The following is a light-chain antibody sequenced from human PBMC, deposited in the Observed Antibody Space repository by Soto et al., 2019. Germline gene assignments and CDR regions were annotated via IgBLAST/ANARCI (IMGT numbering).Light chain of an antibody. Sequence: QSVLTQPRSVSGSPGQSVTISRTGTSSDVGGYNYVSWYQQHPGKAPKLMIYDVSKRPSGVPDRFSGSKSGNTASLTISGLQAEDEADYYCCSYAGSYTFSYVFGTGTKVTVL. CDR2: DVS. J-gene: IGLJ1*01. V-gene: IGLV2-11*01. CDR1: SSDVGGYNY. CDR3: CSYAGSYTFSYV.